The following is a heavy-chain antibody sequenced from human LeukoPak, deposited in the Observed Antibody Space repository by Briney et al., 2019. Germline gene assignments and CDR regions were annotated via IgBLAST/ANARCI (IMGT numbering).Heavy chain of an antibody. Sequence: ASVTVSCTASGYTFTNYHIAWVRQAPGQGLEWMGWVSTNDGNTVYAQRLQGRVTMTTDTSTSVAYMELRSLTSDDTAVYYCTRAPPGMTMMTDYWGQGTLVTVSS. J-gene: IGHJ4*02. D-gene: IGHD3-22*01. V-gene: IGHV1-18*01. CDR1: GYTFTNYH. CDR3: TRAPPGMTMMTDY. CDR2: VSTNDGNT.